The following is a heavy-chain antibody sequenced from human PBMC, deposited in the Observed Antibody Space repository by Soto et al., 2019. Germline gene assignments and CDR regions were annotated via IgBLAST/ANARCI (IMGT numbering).Heavy chain of an antibody. J-gene: IGHJ3*01. Sequence: PGGSLRLSCGASGFTFSRYWMNWVRQAPGKGLEWVANINQDGGQTYYVDSVKGRFTISRNNAKNFLYLQMDSLRAEDTAVYYCSNYWLGGVPDAFYFWGQGTMVPVSS. D-gene: IGHD3-16*01. CDR3: SNYWLGGVPDAFYF. CDR2: INQDGGQT. V-gene: IGHV3-7*03. CDR1: GFTFSRYW.